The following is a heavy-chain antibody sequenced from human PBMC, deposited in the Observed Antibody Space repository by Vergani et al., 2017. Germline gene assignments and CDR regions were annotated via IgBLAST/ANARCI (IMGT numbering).Heavy chain of an antibody. J-gene: IGHJ4*02. D-gene: IGHD3-22*01. V-gene: IGHV3-48*03. CDR3: ASTKTEFTYYYDSSGYYFEPYFDY. CDR2: ISSSGSTI. Sequence: EVQLVVSGGGLVQPGGSLRLSCAASGFTFSSYEMNWVRQAPGKGLEWVSYISSSGSTIYYADSVKGRFTISRDNAKNSLYLQMNSLRAEDTAVYYCASTKTEFTYYYDSSGYYFEPYFDYWGQGTLVTVSS. CDR1: GFTFSSYE.